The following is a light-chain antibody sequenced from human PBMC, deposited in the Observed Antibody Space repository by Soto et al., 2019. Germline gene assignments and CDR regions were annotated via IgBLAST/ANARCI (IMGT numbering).Light chain of an antibody. J-gene: IGKJ1*01. V-gene: IGKV3-20*01. CDR2: GAS. CDR1: QSVNRF. CDR3: HHYVGSPWA. Sequence: EIVLTQSPGTLSLSPVERATLSCRASQSVNRFLAWFQQKPGQAPRLLIYGASNRATGIPDRFSGSGSETDFTLTITRLEPEDSAVYYCHHYVGSPWAFGQGTKVEIK.